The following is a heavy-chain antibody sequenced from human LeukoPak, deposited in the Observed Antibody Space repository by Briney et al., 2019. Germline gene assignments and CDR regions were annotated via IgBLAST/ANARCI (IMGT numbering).Heavy chain of an antibody. CDR1: GFTFSSYS. J-gene: IGHJ4*02. V-gene: IGHV3-9*01. D-gene: IGHD5-12*01. CDR2: ISWNSGSI. Sequence: GGSLRLSCAASGFTFSSYSMNWVRQAPGKGLEWVSGISWNSGSIGYADSVKGRFTISRDNAKNTLYLQMNSLRAEDTALYYCAKDISVEMATIMDYWGQGTLVTVSS. CDR3: AKDISVEMATIMDY.